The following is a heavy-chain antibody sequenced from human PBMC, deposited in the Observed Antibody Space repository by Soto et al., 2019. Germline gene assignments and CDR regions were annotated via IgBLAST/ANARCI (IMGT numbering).Heavy chain of an antibody. CDR1: GSSINSSGYY. CDR2: MFYGVST. CDR3: ARLPSRHLVDY. J-gene: IGHJ4*02. Sequence: SETLSLTCTVSGSSINSSGYYWGWIRQPPGKGLEWIGSMFYGVSTYYNPSLKSRVTVSVDTSKNQFSLNLRSVTAADTAVYYCARLPSRHLVDYWGQGTLVTV. D-gene: IGHD3-3*02. V-gene: IGHV4-39*01.